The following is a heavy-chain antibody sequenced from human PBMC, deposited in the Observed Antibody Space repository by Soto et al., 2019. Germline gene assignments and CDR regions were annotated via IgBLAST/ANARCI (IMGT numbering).Heavy chain of an antibody. CDR3: ARRYSGYDRSDYFDY. Sequence: QVQLVQSRAEVKKPGASVKVSCKACGYTFTSYGISWVRQAPGQGLEWMGWMSAYNGNTNYAQKLQGRVTMTTDTSTSTAYMELRSLRSDDTAVYYCARRYSGYDRSDYFDYWGQGTLVTVSS. CDR1: GYTFTSYG. D-gene: IGHD5-12*01. V-gene: IGHV1-18*01. J-gene: IGHJ4*02. CDR2: MSAYNGNT.